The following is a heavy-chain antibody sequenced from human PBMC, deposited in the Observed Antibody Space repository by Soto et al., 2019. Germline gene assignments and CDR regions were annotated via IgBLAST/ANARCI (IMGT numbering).Heavy chain of an antibody. D-gene: IGHD1-26*01. J-gene: IGHJ6*02. CDR3: ARGELRRFYYYYGIDV. V-gene: IGHV6-1*01. CDR1: GDSVSSNSAA. CDR2: TYYRSKWYN. Sequence: SQTLSLTCAISGDSVSSNSAAWNWIRQSPSRGLEWLGRTYYRSKWYNDYAVSVKSRITINPDTSKNQFSLQLNSVTPEDTAVYYCARGELRRFYYYYGIDVWGQGTTVTVSS.